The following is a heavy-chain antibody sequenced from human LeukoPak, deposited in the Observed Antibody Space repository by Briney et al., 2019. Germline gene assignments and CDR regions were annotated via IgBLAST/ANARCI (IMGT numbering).Heavy chain of an antibody. Sequence: SETLSLTCAVSGGSISSGGYSWSWIRQPPGKGLEWIGYIYHSGSTYYNPSLKSRVTISVDRSKNQFSLKLSSVTAADTAVYYCARALGYYDFWSGYTHTYYFDYWGQGTLVTVSS. V-gene: IGHV4-30-2*01. J-gene: IGHJ4*02. CDR3: ARALGYYDFWSGYTHTYYFDY. CDR2: IYHSGST. D-gene: IGHD3-3*01. CDR1: GGSISSGGYS.